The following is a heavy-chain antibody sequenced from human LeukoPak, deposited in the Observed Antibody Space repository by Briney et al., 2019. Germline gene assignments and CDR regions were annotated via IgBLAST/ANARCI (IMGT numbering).Heavy chain of an antibody. V-gene: IGHV4-39*01. CDR3: ARHTPGGDPLRFLSP. D-gene: IGHD3-3*01. CDR2: IYYSGST. J-gene: IGHJ4*02. Sequence: LSETLSLTCTVSGGSISSSSYYWGWIRQPPGKGLEWIGSIYYSGSTFYNPSLKSRVTISVDTSKNQFSLKLTSVTAADTAVYYCARHTPGGDPLRFLSPWGQGTLVTVSS. CDR1: GGSISSSSYY.